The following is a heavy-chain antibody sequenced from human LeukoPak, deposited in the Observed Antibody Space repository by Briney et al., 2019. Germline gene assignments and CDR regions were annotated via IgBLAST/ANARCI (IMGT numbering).Heavy chain of an antibody. V-gene: IGHV1-18*01. CDR3: ATLTTVTTPAVDY. CDR2: ISAYNGNT. D-gene: IGHD4-17*01. J-gene: IGHJ4*02. Sequence: ASVKVSSKASVYTFTRYGISWVRQAPGQGLEWMGWISAYNGNTNYAQKLQGRVTMTTDTSTSTAYMELRSLRSDDTAVYYCATLTTVTTPAVDYWGQGTLVTVSS. CDR1: VYTFTRYG.